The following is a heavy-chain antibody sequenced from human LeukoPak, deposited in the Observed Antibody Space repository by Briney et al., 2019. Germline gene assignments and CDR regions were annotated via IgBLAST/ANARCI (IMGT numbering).Heavy chain of an antibody. CDR1: GFTFSRHW. V-gene: IGHV3-74*01. CDR3: ARGSIVWFDP. CDR2: INGDGSTT. J-gene: IGHJ5*02. Sequence: GGSLRLSCTASGFTFSRHWMHWVRQAPGKRLVWVSRINGDGSTTAYADSVKGRFTISRDNSKNTLYLQMNSLRAEDTAVYYCARGSIVWFDPWGQGTLVTVSS. D-gene: IGHD2-15*01.